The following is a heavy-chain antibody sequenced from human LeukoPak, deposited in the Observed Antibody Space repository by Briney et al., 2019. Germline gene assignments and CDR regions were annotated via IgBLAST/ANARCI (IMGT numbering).Heavy chain of an antibody. CDR3: ARDSPYNWNYDASAFDI. CDR1: GFTFSSYW. D-gene: IGHD1-7*01. Sequence: GGSLRLSCAASGFTFSSYWMSWVRQAPGKGLEWVANIKQDGSEKYYVDSVKGRFTVSRDNAKNSLYLQMNSLRAEDTAVYYCARDSPYNWNYDASAFDIWGQGTMVTVSS. CDR2: IKQDGSEK. J-gene: IGHJ3*02. V-gene: IGHV3-7*01.